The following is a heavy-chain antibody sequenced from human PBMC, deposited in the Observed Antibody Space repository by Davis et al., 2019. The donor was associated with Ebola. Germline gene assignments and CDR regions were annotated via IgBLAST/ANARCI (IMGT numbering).Heavy chain of an antibody. CDR2: ISYDGSNK. V-gene: IGHV3-30*03. CDR3: AREKGPGYYKPYYFDS. J-gene: IGHJ4*02. CDR1: GFTLSSYG. D-gene: IGHD3-9*01. Sequence: GESLKISCAASGFTLSSYGMHWVRQAPGKGLEWVAVISYDGSNKYYADSVKGRFTISRDNSKNTVFLQMNSLRAEDTALYYCAREKGPGYYKPYYFDSWGQGTLVAVSS.